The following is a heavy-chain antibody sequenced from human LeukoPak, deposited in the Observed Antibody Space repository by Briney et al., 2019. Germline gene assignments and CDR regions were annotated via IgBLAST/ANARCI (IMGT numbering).Heavy chain of an antibody. D-gene: IGHD3-22*01. CDR2: IYYSGST. Sequence: PSETLSLTCTVSGGSVSSSSYYWGWIRQPPGKGPEWIGSIYYSGSTYYNPSLKSRVTISVDTSKNQFSLKLSSVTAADTAVYYCARRSGYYPHYFDYWGQGTLVTVSS. CDR3: ARRSGYYPHYFDY. CDR1: GGSVSSSSYY. V-gene: IGHV4-39*01. J-gene: IGHJ4*02.